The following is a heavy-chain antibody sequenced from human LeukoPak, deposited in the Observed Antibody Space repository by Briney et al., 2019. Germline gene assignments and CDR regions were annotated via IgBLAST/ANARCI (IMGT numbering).Heavy chain of an antibody. Sequence: GGSLSLSCAASGFTFSSYAMHWVRQAPGKGLEWVALISYDGSNKYYADSVKGRFTISRDNSKNTLYLQMNSLRAEDTAVYYCARFYANEWELPHWGQGTLVTVSS. D-gene: IGHD1-26*01. J-gene: IGHJ4*02. CDR3: ARFYANEWELPH. V-gene: IGHV3-30*04. CDR1: GFTFSSYA. CDR2: ISYDGSNK.